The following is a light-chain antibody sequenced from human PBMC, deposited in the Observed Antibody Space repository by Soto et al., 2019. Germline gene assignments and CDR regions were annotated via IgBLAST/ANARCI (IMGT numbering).Light chain of an antibody. V-gene: IGKV1-39*01. CDR2: AAS. CDR3: QHGYSTPLT. J-gene: IGKJ4*01. Sequence: DILMTQSPSSLSASVGDRVTITCRASQSISTYLHWYQQKPGKAHNXLIYAASTLQSGVPSRFSVTGSWTDFTLNLSSLQPEDCATYFGQHGYSTPLTFGGGTKVDIK. CDR1: QSISTY.